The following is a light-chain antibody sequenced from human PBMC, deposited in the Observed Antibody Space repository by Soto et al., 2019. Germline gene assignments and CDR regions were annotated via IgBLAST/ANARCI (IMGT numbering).Light chain of an antibody. CDR3: QQYGSSGT. CDR2: GAS. J-gene: IGKJ1*01. V-gene: IGKV3-20*01. Sequence: ILLTQSPGTLSLSRGERATLSCRASQSVSSSYLAWYQQKPGQAPRLLIYGASNRATGIPDRFSGSGSGTDFTLTISRLEPEDFAVYYCQQYGSSGTFGQGTKVDI. CDR1: QSVSSSY.